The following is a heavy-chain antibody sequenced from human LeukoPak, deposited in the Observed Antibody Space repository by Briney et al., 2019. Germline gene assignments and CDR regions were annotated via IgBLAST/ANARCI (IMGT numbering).Heavy chain of an antibody. CDR2: ISSSGSTI. D-gene: IGHD3-10*02. V-gene: IGHV3-48*03. CDR1: GFTFSSYE. CDR3: AELGITMIGGV. Sequence: GGSLRLSCAASGFTFSSYEMNWVRQAPGKGLEWVSYISSSGSTIYYADSVKGQFTISRDNAKNSLCLQMNSLRAEDTAVYYCAELGITMIGGVWGKGTTVTISS. J-gene: IGHJ6*04.